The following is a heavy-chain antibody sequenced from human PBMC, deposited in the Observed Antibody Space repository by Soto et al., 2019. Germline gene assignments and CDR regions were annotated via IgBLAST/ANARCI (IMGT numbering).Heavy chain of an antibody. J-gene: IGHJ6*02. V-gene: IGHV3-23*01. D-gene: IGHD2-8*02. Sequence: AGGSLRLSCAASGFTFSSYAMSWVRQAPGKGLEWVSAISGSGGSTYYADSVKGRFTISRDNSKNTLYLQMNSLRAEDTAVYYCAKSGKPGSGYYGMDVWGQGTTVTVSS. CDR1: GFTFSSYA. CDR3: AKSGKPGSGYYGMDV. CDR2: ISGSGGST.